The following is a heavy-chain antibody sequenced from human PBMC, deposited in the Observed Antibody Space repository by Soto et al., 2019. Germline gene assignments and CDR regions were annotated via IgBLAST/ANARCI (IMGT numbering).Heavy chain of an antibody. D-gene: IGHD2-21*01. CDR2: IKRDGTVT. Sequence: EVQLVESGGGLVQPGESLRLSCAASGFTFSAFWMTWLRQAPGKGLEWVANIKRDGTVTHYGDSVEGRCTLSRDNAQNSLFLQLNSLRPEDTAMYFCARDLSPPGEFIYDPFDVWGQGTFVTVSS. J-gene: IGHJ3*01. CDR1: GFTFSAFW. CDR3: ARDLSPPGEFIYDPFDV. V-gene: IGHV3-7*04.